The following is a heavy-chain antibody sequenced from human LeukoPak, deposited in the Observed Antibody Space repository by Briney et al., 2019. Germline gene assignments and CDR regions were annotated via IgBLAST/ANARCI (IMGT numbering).Heavy chain of an antibody. Sequence: SQTLSLTCTVSGGSISSGGYYWSWIRQPPGKGLEWIGYIYHSGSTYYNPSLKSRVTISVDTSKNQFSLKLSSVTAADTAVYYCAKGHRSSWSYFDYWGQGTLVTVSS. D-gene: IGHD6-13*01. CDR1: GGSISSGGYY. CDR3: AKGHRSSWSYFDY. CDR2: IYHSGST. V-gene: IGHV4-30-2*01. J-gene: IGHJ4*02.